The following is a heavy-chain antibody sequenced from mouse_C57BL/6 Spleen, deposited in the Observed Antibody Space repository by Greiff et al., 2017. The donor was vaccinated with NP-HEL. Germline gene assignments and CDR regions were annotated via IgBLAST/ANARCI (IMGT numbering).Heavy chain of an antibody. J-gene: IGHJ3*01. CDR3: ARDRTGTAWFAY. CDR2: ISYDGSN. CDR1: GYSITSGYY. Sequence: EVKLMESGPGLVKPSQSLSLTCSVTGYSITSGYYWNWIRQFPGNKLEWMGYISYDGSNNYNPSLKNRISITRDTSKNQFFLKLNSVTTEDTATYYCARDRTGTAWFAYWGQGTLVTVSA. V-gene: IGHV3-6*01. D-gene: IGHD4-1*01.